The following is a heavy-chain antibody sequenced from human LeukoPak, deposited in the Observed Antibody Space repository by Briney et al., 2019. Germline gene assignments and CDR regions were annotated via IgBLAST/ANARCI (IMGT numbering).Heavy chain of an antibody. J-gene: IGHJ3*02. V-gene: IGHV5-51*01. D-gene: IGHD3-22*01. CDR3: ARHHFSSVVTQPDAFDI. CDR1: GYNFPIYW. CDR2: IYPDDSNT. Sequence: GESLKISCQGSGYNFPIYWIGWVRQMPGQGLEWMGIIYPDDSNTIYGPSFQGQVTISADKSINTAYLEWSSLKASDTAIYYCARHHFSSVVTQPDAFDIWGQGTMVTVSS.